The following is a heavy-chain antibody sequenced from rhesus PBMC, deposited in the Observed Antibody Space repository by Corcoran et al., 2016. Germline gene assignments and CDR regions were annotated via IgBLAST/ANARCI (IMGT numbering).Heavy chain of an antibody. CDR3: ARLAAAGSIFDY. V-gene: IGHV4-99*01. Sequence: QVQLQESGPGLVKPSETLSLTCAVSGYSIRRGYYWGWNRQPPGKRLEYIGYISGSSGSTYYNPSLKSRVTISKDTSKNQFSLKLSSVTAADTAVYYCARLAAAGSIFDYWGQGVLVTVSS. J-gene: IGHJ4*01. CDR1: GYSIRRGYY. D-gene: IGHD6-31*01. CDR2: ISGSSGST.